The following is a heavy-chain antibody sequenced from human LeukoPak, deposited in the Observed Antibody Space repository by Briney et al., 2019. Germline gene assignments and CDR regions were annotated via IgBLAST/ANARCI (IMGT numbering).Heavy chain of an antibody. CDR1: GFTVTSNY. Sequence: GGSLRLSCAASGFTVTSNYMNWVRQAPGKGLEWVSVIDRGGSKYYADSVKGRFTISRDNSKNTIYLQMNSLRAEDTAVYYCAKEGGDFSDYYYMDVWGKGTTVTVSS. V-gene: IGHV3-53*01. D-gene: IGHD3-16*02. J-gene: IGHJ6*03. CDR2: IDRGGSK. CDR3: AKEGGDFSDYYYMDV.